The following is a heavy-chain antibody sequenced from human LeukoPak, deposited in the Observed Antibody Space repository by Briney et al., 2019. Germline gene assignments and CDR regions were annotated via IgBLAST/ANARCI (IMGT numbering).Heavy chain of an antibody. CDR1: GGSFSGYY. CDR3: ARPVPYGGNSGYYFDY. Sequence: PSETLSLTCAVYGGSFSGYYWSWIRQPPGKGLEWIGEINHSGSTNYNPSLKSRVTISEDTSKNQFSLKLSSVTAADTAVYYCARPVPYGGNSGYYFDYWAREPWSPSPQ. V-gene: IGHV4-34*01. D-gene: IGHD4-23*01. J-gene: IGHJ4*02. CDR2: INHSGST.